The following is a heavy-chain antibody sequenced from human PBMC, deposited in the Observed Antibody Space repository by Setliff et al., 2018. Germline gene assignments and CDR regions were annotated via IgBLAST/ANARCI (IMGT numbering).Heavy chain of an antibody. CDR2: INHSAST. CDR3: ARTGTYRYFDS. Sequence: SETLSLTCAASGGSFSDYYWTWIRQPPGKGLEWIGEINHSASTYSNVSLASRLTISVDTSKNQFSLQLTSVTAADTAVYYCARTGTYRYFDSWGQGTRVTVSS. J-gene: IGHJ4*02. CDR1: GGSFSDYY. D-gene: IGHD1-1*01. V-gene: IGHV4-34*01.